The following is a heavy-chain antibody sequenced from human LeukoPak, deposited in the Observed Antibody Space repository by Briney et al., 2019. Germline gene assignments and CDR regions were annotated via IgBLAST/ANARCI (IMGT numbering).Heavy chain of an antibody. CDR3: ARVNDFWSGYYTDWFDP. CDR1: GGSISSYY. J-gene: IGHJ5*02. CDR2: IYYSGST. Sequence: PSETLSLTCTVSGGSISSYYWSWIRQPPGKGLEWIGYIYYSGSTNYNPSLKSRVTISVDTSKNQFSLKLSSVTAADTAVYYCARVNDFWSGYYTDWFDPWGQGTLVTVSS. V-gene: IGHV4-59*01. D-gene: IGHD3-3*01.